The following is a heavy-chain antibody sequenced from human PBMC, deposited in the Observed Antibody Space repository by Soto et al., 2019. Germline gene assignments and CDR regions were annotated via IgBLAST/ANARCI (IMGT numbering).Heavy chain of an antibody. CDR3: ASDLPDHARVTRVTYNWFDP. D-gene: IGHD4-17*01. J-gene: IGHJ5*02. CDR2: IYYSGST. CDR1: GGSIRSYY. Sequence: PSETLSLTCTVSGGSIRSYYWSWIRQPPGKGREWIGYIYYSGSTYYHPALKSRVTISGDTCNSQFSRKLRSVPAADTAAYYCASDLPDHARVTRVTYNWFDPWGQETLVTVSS. V-gene: IGHV4-59*12.